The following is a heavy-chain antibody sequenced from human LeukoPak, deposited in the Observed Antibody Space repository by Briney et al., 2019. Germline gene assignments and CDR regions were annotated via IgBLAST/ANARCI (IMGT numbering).Heavy chain of an antibody. CDR3: ASRICSGGSCYFDY. CDR1: GGSISGYY. V-gene: IGHV4-39*01. J-gene: IGHJ4*02. Sequence: SETLSLTCTVSGGSISGYYWGWIRQPPGKGLEWIGSIYYSGSTYYNPSLKSRVTISVDTSKNQFSLKLSSVTAADTAVYYCASRICSGGSCYFDYWGQGTLVTVSS. CDR2: IYYSGST. D-gene: IGHD2-15*01.